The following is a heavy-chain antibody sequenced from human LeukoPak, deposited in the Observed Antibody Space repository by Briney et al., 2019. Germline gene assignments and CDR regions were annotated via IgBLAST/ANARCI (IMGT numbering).Heavy chain of an antibody. J-gene: IGHJ6*02. CDR2: IYSTGTT. D-gene: IGHD2-15*01. CDR3: ARGLRGPSRFVVVVLYGMDV. CDR1: GFTVNSNY. Sequence: GGSLRLSCEASGFTVNSNYMSWVRQAPGKGLDWVSIIYSTGTTYYADSVKGRFTISRDNAKNSLYLQMNSLRAEDTALYYCARGLRGPSRFVVVVLYGMDVWGQGTTVTVSS. V-gene: IGHV3-66*01.